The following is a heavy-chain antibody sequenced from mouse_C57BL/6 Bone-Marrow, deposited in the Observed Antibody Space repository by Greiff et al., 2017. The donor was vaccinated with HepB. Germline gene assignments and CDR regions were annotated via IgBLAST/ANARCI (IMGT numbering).Heavy chain of an antibody. V-gene: IGHV1-64*01. CDR3: ARSYYGSSYYAMGY. CDR1: GYTFTSYW. Sequence: VQLQQPGAELVKPGASVKLSCKASGYTFTSYWMHWVKQRPGQGLEWIGMIHPNSGSTNYNEKFKSKATLTVDKSSSTAYMQLSSLTSEDSAVYYCARSYYGSSYYAMGYWGKGTSVTVSS. CDR2: IHPNSGST. J-gene: IGHJ4*01. D-gene: IGHD1-1*01.